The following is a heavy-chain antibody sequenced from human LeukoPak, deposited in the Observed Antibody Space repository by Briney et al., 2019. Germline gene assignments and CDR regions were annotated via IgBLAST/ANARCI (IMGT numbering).Heavy chain of an antibody. CDR3: ARSYDYVWGSYRQPRRSPYFDY. CDR2: INHSGST. V-gene: IGHV4-34*01. J-gene: IGHJ4*02. D-gene: IGHD3-16*02. Sequence: SETLSLTCAVYGGSFSGYYWSWIRQPPGKGLEWIGEINHSGSTNYNPSLKSRVTISVDTSKNQFSLKLSSVTAADTAVYCCARSYDYVWGSYRQPRRSPYFDYWGQGTLVTVSS. CDR1: GGSFSGYY.